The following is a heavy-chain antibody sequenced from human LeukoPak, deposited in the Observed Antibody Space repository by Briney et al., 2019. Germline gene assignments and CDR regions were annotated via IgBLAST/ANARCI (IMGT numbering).Heavy chain of an antibody. CDR1: GFTVSSNY. CDR3: AKASVVTIFGVVSPTDF. CDR2: IYGGGST. V-gene: IGHV3-66*01. D-gene: IGHD3-3*01. Sequence: GGSLRLSCAASGFTVSSNYMSWVRQAPGKGLEWVSVIYGGGSTDYADSVKGRFTISRDNSKNTLYLQMNSLRAEDTAVYYCAKASVVTIFGVVSPTDFWGQGTLVTVSS. J-gene: IGHJ4*02.